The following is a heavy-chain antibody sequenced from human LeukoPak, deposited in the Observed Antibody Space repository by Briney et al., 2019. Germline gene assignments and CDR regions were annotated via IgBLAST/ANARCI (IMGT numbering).Heavy chain of an antibody. CDR2: INPNSGGT. J-gene: IGHJ4*02. CDR1: GYTFTGYY. V-gene: IGHV1-2*02. D-gene: IGHD3-3*01. CDR3: ARVPMTIFGVVSVDY. Sequence: ASVKVSCKASGYTFTGYYMHWVRQAPGQGLEWMGWINPNSGGTNYAQKFQGRVTMTRDTSISTAYMELSRLRSDDTAVYYCARVPMTIFGVVSVDYWGQGTLVTVSS.